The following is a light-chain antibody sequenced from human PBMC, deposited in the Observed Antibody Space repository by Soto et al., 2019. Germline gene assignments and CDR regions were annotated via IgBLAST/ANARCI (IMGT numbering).Light chain of an antibody. V-gene: IGKV3-20*01. CDR2: GAS. Sequence: EIVLTQSPGTLSLSPGDRVTLSCRASQSVSSSYLAWYQQKPGQAPRLLIYGASSRATGIPDRFSGSGSGTDFTLTISRLEPEDFAVYYCQQYGSSPGTFGGGTKVDIK. CDR3: QQYGSSPGT. CDR1: QSVSSSY. J-gene: IGKJ4*01.